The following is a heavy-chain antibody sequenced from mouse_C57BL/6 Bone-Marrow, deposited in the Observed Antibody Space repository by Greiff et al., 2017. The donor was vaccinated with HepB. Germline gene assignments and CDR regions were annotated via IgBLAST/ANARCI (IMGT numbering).Heavy chain of an antibody. D-gene: IGHD1-1*01. CDR2: IYPGSGNT. Sequence: QVQLQQSGAELVRPGASVKLSCKASGYTFTDYYINWVKQRPGQGLEWIARIYPGSGNTYYNEKFKGKATLTAEKSSSTAYMQLSSLTSEDSAVYFCARRNYYGSSSSWYFDVWGTGTTVTVSS. CDR3: ARRNYYGSSSSWYFDV. V-gene: IGHV1-76*01. J-gene: IGHJ1*03. CDR1: GYTFTDYY.